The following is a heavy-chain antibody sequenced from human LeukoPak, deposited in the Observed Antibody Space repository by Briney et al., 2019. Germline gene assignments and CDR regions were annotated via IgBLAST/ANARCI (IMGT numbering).Heavy chain of an antibody. CDR2: INPNSGGT. Sequence: ASVKVSCKASGYTFTGYYMHWVRQAPGQGLEWMGWINPNSGGTNYAQKFQGWVTMTRDTSISTAYMELSRLRSDDTAVYYCARTQIAVAGQYYFDNWGQGTLVTVSS. J-gene: IGHJ4*02. CDR1: GYTFTGYY. D-gene: IGHD6-19*01. V-gene: IGHV1-2*04. CDR3: ARTQIAVAGQYYFDN.